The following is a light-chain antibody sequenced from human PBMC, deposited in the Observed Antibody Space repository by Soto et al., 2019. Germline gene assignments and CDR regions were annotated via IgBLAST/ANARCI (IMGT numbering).Light chain of an antibody. J-gene: IGLJ1*01. CDR1: SSDVGSYNF. CDR3: SLYTTDSTYV. V-gene: IGLV2-14*01. Sequence: QSVLTQPASVSGSPGQSITISCTGTSSDVGSYNFVSWYQQLPGKAPRLMIYEVSNRPSGVSNRFSGSKSGNTASLTISGLQAEDEAEYYCSLYTTDSTYVFGTGTKVT. CDR2: EVS.